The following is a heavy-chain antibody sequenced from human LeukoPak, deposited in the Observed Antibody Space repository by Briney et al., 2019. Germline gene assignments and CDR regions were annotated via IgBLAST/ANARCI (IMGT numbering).Heavy chain of an antibody. Sequence: GGSLRLSCAASGFTFSSYAMSWVRQAPGKGLEWVSTISGSGGSTYYADSVKGRFTISRDNSKNTLYLQMNSLRAEDTAVYCCAKTLVGCIGGSCYPKWFDPWGQGTLVTVSS. CDR3: AKTLVGCIGGSCYPKWFDP. CDR2: ISGSGGST. V-gene: IGHV3-23*01. CDR1: GFTFSSYA. J-gene: IGHJ5*02. D-gene: IGHD2-15*01.